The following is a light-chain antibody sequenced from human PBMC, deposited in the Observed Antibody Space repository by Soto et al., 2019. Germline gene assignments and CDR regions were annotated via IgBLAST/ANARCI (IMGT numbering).Light chain of an antibody. CDR1: QSISSW. CDR3: HHYNSYSWT. V-gene: IGKV1-5*03. CDR2: KAS. J-gene: IGKJ1*01. Sequence: DIQMTRSPSTLSASVGDRVTITCRASQSISSWLAWYQQKPGKAPKLLICKASSLESGVPSRFSGSGSGTEFTLTISSLQPDDFATYYCHHYNSYSWTFGQGTKVEIK.